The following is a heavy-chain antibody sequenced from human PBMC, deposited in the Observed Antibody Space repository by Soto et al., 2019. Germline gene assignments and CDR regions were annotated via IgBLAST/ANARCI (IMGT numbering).Heavy chain of an antibody. CDR2: INSDGSST. D-gene: IGHD3-9*01. Sequence: PGGSLRLSCAASGFTFSSYWMHWVRQAPGKGLVWVSRINSDGSSTSYADSVKGRFTISRDNAKNTLYLQMNSLRAEDTAVYYCARDPSDYDILTGYYYYYGMDVWGQGTTVTVSS. V-gene: IGHV3-74*01. CDR3: ARDPSDYDILTGYYYYYGMDV. J-gene: IGHJ6*02. CDR1: GFTFSSYW.